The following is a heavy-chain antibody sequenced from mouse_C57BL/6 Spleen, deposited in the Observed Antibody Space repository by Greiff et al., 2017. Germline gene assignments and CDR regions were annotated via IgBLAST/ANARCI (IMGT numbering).Heavy chain of an antibody. CDR1: GYTFTSYW. J-gene: IGHJ2*01. CDR3: ARRASVIATVLSTDY. D-gene: IGHD1-1*01. CDR2: IDPSDSYT. V-gene: IGHV1-50*01. Sequence: QVQLQQPGAELVKPGASVKLSCKASGYTFTSYWMQWVKQRPGRGLEWIGEIDPSDSYTNYNQKFKGKATLTVDTSSSTAYMQLSSLTSEDSSVYYCARRASVIATVLSTDYWGEGTTRTVAS.